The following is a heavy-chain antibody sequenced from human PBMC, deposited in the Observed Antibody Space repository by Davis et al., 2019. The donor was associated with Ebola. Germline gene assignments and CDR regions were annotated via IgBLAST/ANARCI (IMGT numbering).Heavy chain of an antibody. J-gene: IGHJ4*02. D-gene: IGHD6-6*01. Sequence: AASVKVSCKASGYTFTSYAISWVRQAPGQGLEWMGWISTYNGNTNYAQKLQGRVTMTTDTSTSTAYMELRSLRSDDTAVYYCARRTAGRLLYYFDYWGQGTLVTVSS. CDR1: GYTFTSYA. CDR2: ISTYNGNT. CDR3: ARRTAGRLLYYFDY. V-gene: IGHV1-18*01.